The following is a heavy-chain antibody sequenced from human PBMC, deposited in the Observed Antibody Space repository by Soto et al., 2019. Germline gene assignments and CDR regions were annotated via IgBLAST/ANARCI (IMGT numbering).Heavy chain of an antibody. CDR2: ITFSGNTV. Sequence: QVQLVESGGGWVKPGGSLRLSCAASGFTFSDSYMSWIRQAPGKGLEWISYITFSGNTVYYADSLKGRFTISRDNAKNTLYLQMNRLRAEDTAVYYCARVSWREKYGMDVWGQGTTVTVSS. V-gene: IGHV3-11*01. CDR3: ARVSWREKYGMDV. CDR1: GFTFSDSY. J-gene: IGHJ6*01.